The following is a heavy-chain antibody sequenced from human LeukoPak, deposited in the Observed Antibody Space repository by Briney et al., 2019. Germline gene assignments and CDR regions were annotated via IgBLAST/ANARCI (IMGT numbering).Heavy chain of an antibody. V-gene: IGHV3-23*01. CDR3: ARALPDYGDPNDAFDI. CDR2: ISGSGGST. D-gene: IGHD4-17*01. Sequence: GGSLRLSCAASGFTFSSYAMSWVRQAPGKGLEWVSAISGSGGSTYYADSVKGRFTISRDNAKNSLYLQMNSLRAEDTAVYYCARALPDYGDPNDAFDIWGQGTMVTVSS. CDR1: GFTFSSYA. J-gene: IGHJ3*02.